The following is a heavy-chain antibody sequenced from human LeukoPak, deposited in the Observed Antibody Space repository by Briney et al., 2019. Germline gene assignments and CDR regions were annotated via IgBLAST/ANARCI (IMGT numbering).Heavy chain of an antibody. CDR2: INHSGST. V-gene: IGHV4-34*01. Sequence: TSETLSLTCAVYGGSFSGYYWSWIRQPSGKGLEWIGEINHSGSTNYNPSLKSRVTISVDTSKNQFSLKLSSVTAADTAVYYCAIPSYYGSGSYSYWGQGTLVTVSS. CDR1: GGSFSGYY. CDR3: AIPSYYGSGSYSY. J-gene: IGHJ4*02. D-gene: IGHD3-10*01.